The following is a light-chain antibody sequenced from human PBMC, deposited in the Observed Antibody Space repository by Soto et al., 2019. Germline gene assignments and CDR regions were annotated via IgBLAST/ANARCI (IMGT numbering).Light chain of an antibody. V-gene: IGKV3D-15*01. CDR2: GAS. Sequence: EIVMTQSPVTLSVSPGERATLSYRASQFVSSNLAWYQQKPGQAPRLLIYGASTRATGIPARFSGSGSGTEFTLTISNLQSEDFAVYFCQQYHNWPPITFGQGTRLEIK. CDR1: QFVSSN. J-gene: IGKJ5*01. CDR3: QQYHNWPPIT.